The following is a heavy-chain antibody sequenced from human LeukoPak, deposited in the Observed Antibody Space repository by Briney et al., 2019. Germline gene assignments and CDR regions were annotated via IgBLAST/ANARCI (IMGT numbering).Heavy chain of an antibody. J-gene: IGHJ6*03. D-gene: IGHD6-13*01. V-gene: IGHV4-4*07. CDR3: ARVIGIAATGPYYMDV. Sequence: SETLSLTCTVAGGSYWTWIRQPAGKGLEWIGRINTSGSTNYNPSLKSRVTMSVDTSKNQFSLKLSSVTAADTAVYYCARVIGIAATGPYYMDVWGKGTTVTVSS. CDR1: GGSY. CDR2: INTSGST.